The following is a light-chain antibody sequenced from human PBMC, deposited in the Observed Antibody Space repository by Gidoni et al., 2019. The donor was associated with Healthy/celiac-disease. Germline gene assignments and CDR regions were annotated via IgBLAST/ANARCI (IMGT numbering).Light chain of an antibody. CDR1: QSVSSSY. Sequence: EIVLTPSPGTLSLSPGERDTLSFRASQSVSSSYLAWYQQKPGQAPRLLIYGASSRATGIPDRFSGSGSGTDFTLTISRLEPEDFAVYYCQQYGSSPFTFGPGTKVDIK. V-gene: IGKV3-20*01. CDR2: GAS. J-gene: IGKJ3*01. CDR3: QQYGSSPFT.